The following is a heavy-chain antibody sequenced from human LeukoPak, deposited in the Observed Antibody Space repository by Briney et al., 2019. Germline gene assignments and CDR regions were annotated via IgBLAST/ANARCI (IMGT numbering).Heavy chain of an antibody. Sequence: GESLKTSCKGSGYSFTSYWIGWVRQMPGKGLEWMGIIYPGDSDTRYSPSFQGQVTISADKSISTAYLQWSSLKASDTAMYYCARQTTVTTSPYYHYGMDVWGQGTTVTVSS. J-gene: IGHJ6*02. CDR1: GYSFTSYW. CDR3: ARQTTVTTSPYYHYGMDV. D-gene: IGHD4-17*01. V-gene: IGHV5-51*01. CDR2: IYPGDSDT.